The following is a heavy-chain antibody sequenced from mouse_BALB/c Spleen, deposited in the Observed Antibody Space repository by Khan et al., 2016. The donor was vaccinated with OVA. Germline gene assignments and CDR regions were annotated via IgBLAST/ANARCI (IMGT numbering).Heavy chain of an antibody. CDR3: VRDGAYHRNDGWFAY. Sequence: QVQLQQSGAELARPGASVKMSCKASGYTFTSYTINWIKKRPGPGLEWIGYINPSNGYTNYNQKFKDKATLTTDQSSNTAYLQLSSMTSEYSAVDNGVRDGAYHRNDGWFAYWGQGTLVTVSA. V-gene: IGHV1-4*01. D-gene: IGHD2-14*01. CDR2: INPSNGYT. J-gene: IGHJ3*01. CDR1: GYTFTSYT.